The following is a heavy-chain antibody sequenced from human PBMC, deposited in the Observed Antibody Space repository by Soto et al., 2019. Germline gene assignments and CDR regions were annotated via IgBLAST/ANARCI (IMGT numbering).Heavy chain of an antibody. V-gene: IGHV3-30-3*01. CDR3: AREGVGPYDFWSGYYVH. D-gene: IGHD3-3*01. CDR2: ISYDATNQ. CDR1: GFIFSQYV. J-gene: IGHJ4*02. Sequence: QVQLVESGGGVVQPARSLRLSCTASGFIFSQYVMHWIRQAPGKGLEWVAIISYDATNQYYADSVRGRFTISRDNSNNTVYLQMNRLSAEDTAVYYCAREGVGPYDFWSGYYVHWGQGTLVTVSS.